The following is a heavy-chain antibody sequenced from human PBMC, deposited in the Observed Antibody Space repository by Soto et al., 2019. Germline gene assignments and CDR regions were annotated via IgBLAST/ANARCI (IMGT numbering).Heavy chain of an antibody. J-gene: IGHJ6*02. CDR1: GFTFSSYG. CDR2: ISYDGSNK. CDR3: AEGISEMATFLPGMAV. Sequence: GGSLRLSCAASGFTFSSYGMHWVRQAPGKGLEWVAVISYDGSNKYYADSVRSRFTISRDNSKNTLYLQMNSLRAEDTAVYYCAEGISEMATFLPGMAVWGQGTTVPVSS. D-gene: IGHD3-3*02. V-gene: IGHV3-30*18.